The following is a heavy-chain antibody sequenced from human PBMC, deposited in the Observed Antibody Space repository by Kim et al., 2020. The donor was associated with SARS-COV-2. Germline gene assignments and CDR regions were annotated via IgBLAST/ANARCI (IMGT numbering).Heavy chain of an antibody. CDR2: ISWDGGST. CDR3: AKDIIGYSYGFRSYGMDV. J-gene: IGHJ6*02. Sequence: GGSLRLSCAASGFTFDDYTMHWVRQAPGKGLEWVSLISWDGGSTYYADSVKGRFTISRDNSKNSLYLQMNSLRTEDTALYYCAKDIIGYSYGFRSYGMDVWGQGTTGTVSS. CDR1: GFTFDDYT. D-gene: IGHD5-18*01. V-gene: IGHV3-43*01.